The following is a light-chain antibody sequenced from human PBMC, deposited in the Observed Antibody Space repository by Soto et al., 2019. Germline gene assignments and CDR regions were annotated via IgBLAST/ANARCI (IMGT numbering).Light chain of an antibody. CDR2: WAS. Sequence: IVMTQSPESLGVSLGERATINCKSNQTILYGSNNKNYLSWYQQKPGQPPKLLIYWASTRKYGVPERFSGSGSGTEFTLSSTNLQDEDVAVYYCHQYYSPPFAFGPGTKVHL. J-gene: IGKJ3*01. CDR3: HQYYSPPFA. CDR1: QTILYGSNNKNY. V-gene: IGKV4-1*01.